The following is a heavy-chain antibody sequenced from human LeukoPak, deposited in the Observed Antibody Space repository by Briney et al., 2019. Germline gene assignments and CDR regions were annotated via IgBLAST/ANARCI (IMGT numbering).Heavy chain of an antibody. Sequence: GESLKISCKGFGYSFTTYWIGWVRQMPGKGLEWKGIIYPRDSDTRYSPSFQGQVTISADKSISTAYLQWSRLKASDTAVYYCARSPTGWFDSWGQGTLVTVSS. D-gene: IGHD1-1*01. CDR2: IYPRDSDT. CDR1: GYSFTTYW. V-gene: IGHV5-51*01. J-gene: IGHJ5*01. CDR3: ARSPTGWFDS.